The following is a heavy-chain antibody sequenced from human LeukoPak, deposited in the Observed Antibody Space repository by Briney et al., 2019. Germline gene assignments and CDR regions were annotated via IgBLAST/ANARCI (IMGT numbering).Heavy chain of an antibody. V-gene: IGHV4-30-4*01. CDR3: ARPYYYDSRIDP. CDR1: GGSISGGDYC. D-gene: IGHD3-22*01. Sequence: TSQTLSLTCTVSGGSISGGDYCWSWIRQPPGKGLEWIGYMYYSGSTYYNPSLKSRATISVDTSKNQFSLKLSSVTAADTAVYYCARPYYYDSRIDPWGQGTLVTVSS. J-gene: IGHJ5*02. CDR2: MYYSGST.